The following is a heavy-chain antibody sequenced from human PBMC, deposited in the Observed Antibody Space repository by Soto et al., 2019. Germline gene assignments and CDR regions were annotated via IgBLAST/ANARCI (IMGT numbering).Heavy chain of an antibody. CDR3: PRGCTYYAP. D-gene: IGHD3-10*01. CDR2: IYYSGST. Sequence: SETLSLTCSVSGGSISSGGYYWSWIRQHPGKGLEWIGYIYYSGSTYYNPSLKSRVTISVKTSKNQFSLKLSSVTAADTAVYYCPRGCTYYAPWGQGALVTVSS. V-gene: IGHV4-31*03. CDR1: GGSISSGGYY. J-gene: IGHJ5*02.